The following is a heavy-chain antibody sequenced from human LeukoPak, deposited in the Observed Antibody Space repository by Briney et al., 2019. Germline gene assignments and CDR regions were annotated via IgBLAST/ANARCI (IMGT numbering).Heavy chain of an antibody. CDR2: INTNTGNP. J-gene: IGHJ4*02. CDR1: GYTFSNYG. D-gene: IGHD3-3*01. V-gene: IGHV7-4-1*02. CDR3: VRDETHYDYWNGGYFDY. Sequence: ASVKISCKASGYTFSNYGINWVRQAPGRGLEWMGWINTNTGNPMYAQGFIGRFVFSLDTSVTTAYLQINSLRAEDTAVYYCVRDETHYDYWNGGYFDYWGQGTLVTVSS.